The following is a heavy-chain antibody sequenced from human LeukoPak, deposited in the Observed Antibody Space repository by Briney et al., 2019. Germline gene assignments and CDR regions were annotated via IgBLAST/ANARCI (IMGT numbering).Heavy chain of an antibody. D-gene: IGHD6-13*01. J-gene: IGHJ4*02. Sequence: ASVKVSCKASGYTFTSYDINWVRQATGQGLEWMGWMNPNSGNTGYAQKFQGRVTMTRNTSTSTAYMELSSLRSEDTAVYYCARMYSSSWYRSDYWGQGTLVTVSS. CDR2: MNPNSGNT. CDR3: ARMYSSSWYRSDY. V-gene: IGHV1-8*01. CDR1: GYTFTSYD.